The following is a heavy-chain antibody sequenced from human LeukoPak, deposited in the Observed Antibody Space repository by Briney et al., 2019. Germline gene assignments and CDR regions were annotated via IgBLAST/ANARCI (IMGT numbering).Heavy chain of an antibody. CDR2: INPNSGVT. J-gene: IGHJ4*02. Sequence: AASVRVSCKASGYTVTRHYLHWVRQAPGQGLEWMGWINPNSGVTNYAQKFQGRVTMTRDTSINTAYMELHSLTSDGTAMYYCAKDAYSGFSSSYNMDSWGQGTLVTVSS. D-gene: IGHD5-18*01. V-gene: IGHV1-2*02. CDR3: AKDAYSGFSSSYNMDS. CDR1: GYTVTRHY.